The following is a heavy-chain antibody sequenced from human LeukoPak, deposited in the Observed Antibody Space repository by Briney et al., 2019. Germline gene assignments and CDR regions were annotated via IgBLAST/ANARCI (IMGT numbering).Heavy chain of an antibody. D-gene: IGHD5-18*01. Sequence: GGSLRLSCAVSGLIFSDEYMSWIRQPPGKGLEWVSYISNTGDFIAYADSVKGRFTISRDNAKNSVSLQMNSLRAEDTAVYYCAKVGDTAMPIRRFDPWGQGTLVTVSS. V-gene: IGHV3-11*04. CDR2: ISNTGDFI. CDR3: AKVGDTAMPIRRFDP. J-gene: IGHJ5*02. CDR1: GLIFSDEY.